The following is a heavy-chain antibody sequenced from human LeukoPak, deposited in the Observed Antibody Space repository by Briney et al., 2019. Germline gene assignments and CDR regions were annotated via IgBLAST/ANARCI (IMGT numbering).Heavy chain of an antibody. J-gene: IGHJ4*02. CDR2: IDHTGNT. CDR3: ARDYYYDSNGYYY. V-gene: IGHV4-4*02. Sequence: SETLSLTCAVSGASVTSTNWWNWVRQPPGKGLEWIGEIDHTGNTNYNPSLKSRITILLDKSKNQFSLKLSSVTAADTAVYYCARDYYYDSNGYYYWGQGTLVTVSS. CDR1: GASVTSTNW. D-gene: IGHD3-22*01.